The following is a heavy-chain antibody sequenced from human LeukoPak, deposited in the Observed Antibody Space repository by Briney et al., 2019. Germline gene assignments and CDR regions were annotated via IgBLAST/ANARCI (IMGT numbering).Heavy chain of an antibody. D-gene: IGHD3-22*01. V-gene: IGHV3-21*01. J-gene: IGHJ3*02. CDR2: ISSSSTYI. CDR1: GFTFSSYS. Sequence: GGSLRLSCAASGFTFSSYSMSWVRQAPGKGLEWVSSISSSSTYIYYADSVKGRFTISRDNAKNSLYVQMNSLRAEDTAVYFCARSRPPTYYYDTGGYTDAFDIWGQGTVVTVS. CDR3: ARSRPPTYYYDTGGYTDAFDI.